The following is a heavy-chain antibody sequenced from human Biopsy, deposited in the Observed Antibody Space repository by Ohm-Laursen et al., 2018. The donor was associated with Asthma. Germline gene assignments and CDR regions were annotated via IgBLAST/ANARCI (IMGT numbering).Heavy chain of an antibody. J-gene: IGHJ4*02. D-gene: IGHD5/OR15-5a*01. CDR2: IMPPFGLT. CDR1: EDTFSSYV. CDR3: ARDHCSALWAGVSTDNCYFDY. V-gene: IGHV1-69*10. Sequence: GASVKVSCKASEDTFSSYVISWVRQAPGQGLEWMGGIMPPFGLTNYAQRFQDRLTISADKSTRTAYMELRRLRSEDSAVYYCARDHCSALWAGVSTDNCYFDYWGQGTLLTV.